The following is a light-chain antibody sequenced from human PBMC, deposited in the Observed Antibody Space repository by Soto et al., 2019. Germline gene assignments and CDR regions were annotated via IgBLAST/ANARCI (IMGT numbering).Light chain of an antibody. V-gene: IGKV3-15*01. CDR3: QQYDKWPTWT. CDR1: QNVNSN. J-gene: IGKJ1*01. Sequence: EIVLAQSPGTLSLSPGDRAILSYRASQNVNSNLAWYQQKPGQAPRFLIYGASTRATGIPARFSGSGSGTDFTLTISSLQSEDFAVYYCQQYDKWPTWTFGQGTKVDIK. CDR2: GAS.